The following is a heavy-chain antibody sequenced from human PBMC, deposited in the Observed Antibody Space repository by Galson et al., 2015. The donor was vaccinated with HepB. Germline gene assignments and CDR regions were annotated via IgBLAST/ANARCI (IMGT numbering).Heavy chain of an antibody. V-gene: IGHV6-1*01. D-gene: IGHD2-15*01. CDR3: ARGAYSSFDI. CDR2: TYRGSN. J-gene: IGHJ3*02. CDR1: GDSVSNNHVA. Sequence: CAISGDSVSNNHVAWNWIRQSPSRGLEWLGRTYRGSNQDAASMRGRIAINSDTSTSQFSLQLSSVNLEDTGLYYCARGAYSSFDIWGQGTMVTVSS.